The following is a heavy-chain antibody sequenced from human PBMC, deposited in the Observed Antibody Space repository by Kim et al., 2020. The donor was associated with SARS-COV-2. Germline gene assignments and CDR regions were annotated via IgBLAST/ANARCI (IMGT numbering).Heavy chain of an antibody. D-gene: IGHD3-10*01. J-gene: IGHJ4*02. CDR1: GYSFTNYW. CDR3: VRQDGITMVRGGDY. Sequence: GESLKISCKASGYSFTNYWIGWVRQVLGEGLEWMGIIQPVDSDTRYSPSFQGQVPFSADKTTDTAYLQWSRLKASDTAKYYCVRQDGITMVRGGDYWGQGTLVIVSS. CDR2: IQPVDSDT. V-gene: IGHV5-51*01.